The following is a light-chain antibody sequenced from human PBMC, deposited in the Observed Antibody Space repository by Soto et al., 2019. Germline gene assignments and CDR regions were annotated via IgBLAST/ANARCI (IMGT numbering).Light chain of an antibody. J-gene: IGKJ1*01. CDR3: LHDYNYPRT. V-gene: IGKV1-6*02. Sequence: NPKTHYRPSLYSTCGGRVTTGFLASQSIRSYLNWYQHKPGKAPKLLIYATSSLQSGVPSRFSGSGSGTDFSLSIRSLQPEDSATYYCLHDYNYPRTFGQGTKVDI. CDR1: QSIRSY. CDR2: ATS.